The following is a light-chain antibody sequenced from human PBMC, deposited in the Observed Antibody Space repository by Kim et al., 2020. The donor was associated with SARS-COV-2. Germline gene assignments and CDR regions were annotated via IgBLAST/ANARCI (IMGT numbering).Light chain of an antibody. V-gene: IGLV2-14*03. CDR2: DVS. J-gene: IGLJ2*01. CDR3: SSYTRSRTVL. CDR1: SSDVGGYNY. Sequence: GQSITISCPGTSSDVGGYNYVSWYQQHPGKAPKLMIYDVSNRPSGVSNRFSGSKSGNTASLTISGLQPEDEADYYCSSYTRSRTVLFGGGTQLTVL.